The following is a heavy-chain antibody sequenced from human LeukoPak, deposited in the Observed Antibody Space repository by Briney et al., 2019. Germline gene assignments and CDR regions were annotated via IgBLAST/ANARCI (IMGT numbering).Heavy chain of an antibody. V-gene: IGHV1-69*06. Sequence: ASVKVSCKASGGTFSSYAISWVRQAPGQGLEWMGGIIPIFGTAKYAQKFQGRVTITADKSTSTAYMELSSLRSDNTAVYYCATTYYYDRWGRAFDIWGQGTMVTVSS. CDR2: IIPIFGTA. CDR3: ATTYYYDRWGRAFDI. D-gene: IGHD3-22*01. CDR1: GGTFSSYA. J-gene: IGHJ3*02.